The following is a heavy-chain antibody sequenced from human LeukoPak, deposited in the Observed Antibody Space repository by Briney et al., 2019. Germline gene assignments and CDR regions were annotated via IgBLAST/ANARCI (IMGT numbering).Heavy chain of an antibody. D-gene: IGHD3-3*01. V-gene: IGHV1-69*13. Sequence: SVKVSCKASGGTLSSYAISWMRQAPGQGLEWMGGIIPVFGAATYAQKFQGRVTITADESTSIAYMELSSLRSEDTAAYYFAGTLGVVKDYYYYYYMDVWGKGTTVTVSS. CDR2: IIPVFGAA. CDR3: AGTLGVVKDYYYYYYMDV. J-gene: IGHJ6*03. CDR1: GGTLSSYA.